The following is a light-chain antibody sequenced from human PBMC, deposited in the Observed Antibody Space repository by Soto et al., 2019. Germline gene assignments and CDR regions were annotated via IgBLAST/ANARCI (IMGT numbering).Light chain of an antibody. CDR1: QSISSY. J-gene: IGKJ2*01. Sequence: DIQMTQPPSSLSASVGDRVTITCRASQSISSYLNWYQQKAGKASKLMIYAASTLQSGVPSRFSGSGSGTGFTLTISSLQPEDFATYYCQQSYNTHTFGQGTKLEIK. CDR2: AAS. V-gene: IGKV1-39*01. CDR3: QQSYNTHT.